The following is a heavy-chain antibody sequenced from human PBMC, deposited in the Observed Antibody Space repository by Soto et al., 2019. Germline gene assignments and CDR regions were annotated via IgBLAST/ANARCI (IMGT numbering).Heavy chain of an antibody. J-gene: IGHJ3*02. CDR1: GYTFIIYY. V-gene: IGHV1-46*01. Sequence: ALVKVSCKASGYTFIIYYMHWVRQAPGQGLEWMGIINPNGGSTTYAQKFQGRVTLTRDTSTNTVNMELSSLRSEDTAVYYCAREKWLVRRNDPFDIWGQGTMVTVSS. CDR3: AREKWLVRRNDPFDI. CDR2: INPNGGST. D-gene: IGHD6-19*01.